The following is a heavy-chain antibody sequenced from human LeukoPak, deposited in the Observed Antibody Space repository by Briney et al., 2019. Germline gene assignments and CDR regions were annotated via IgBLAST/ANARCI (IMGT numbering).Heavy chain of an antibody. Sequence: KTGGSLRLSCAASGFTLSSYAMSWVRQAPGKGLEWVSSISSSSSYIYYADSVKGRFTISRDNAKNSLYLQMNSLRAEDTAVYYCARDRFLGTTGTTPFDYWGQGTLVTVPS. CDR2: ISSSSSYI. CDR1: GFTLSSYA. CDR3: ARDRFLGTTGTTPFDY. J-gene: IGHJ4*02. D-gene: IGHD1-1*01. V-gene: IGHV3-21*01.